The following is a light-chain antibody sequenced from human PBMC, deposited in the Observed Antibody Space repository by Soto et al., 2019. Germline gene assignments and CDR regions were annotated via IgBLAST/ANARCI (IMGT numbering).Light chain of an antibody. Sequence: QLVLTQSPSASASLGASVKLTCTLSSGHSSYAIAWHQQQPEKGPRYLMKLNSDGSHSKGDGIPDRFSGSSSGAERYLTISSLQCEDEADYACQTWGAGSPFGGGTKLTVL. V-gene: IGLV4-69*01. CDR2: LNSDGSH. J-gene: IGLJ2*01. CDR1: SGHSSYA. CDR3: QTWGAGSP.